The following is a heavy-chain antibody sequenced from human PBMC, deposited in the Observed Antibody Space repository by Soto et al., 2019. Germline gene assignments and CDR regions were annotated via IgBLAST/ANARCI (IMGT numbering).Heavy chain of an antibody. J-gene: IGHJ6*03. CDR1: GGSISSGGYY. CDR3: ARTKPYYYYMDV. Sequence: SETLSLTCTVSGGSISSGGYYWSWIRQHPGKGLEWIGYIYYSGSTYYNPSLKSRVTISVDTSKNQFSLKLSSVTAADTAVYYCARTKPYYYYMDVWGKGTTVTVSS. D-gene: IGHD2-8*01. CDR2: IYYSGST. V-gene: IGHV4-31*03.